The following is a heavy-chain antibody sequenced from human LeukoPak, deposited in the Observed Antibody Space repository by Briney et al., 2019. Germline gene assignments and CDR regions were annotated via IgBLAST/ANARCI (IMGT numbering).Heavy chain of an antibody. J-gene: IGHJ5*02. Sequence: ASVKVSCKASGYTFTSYDINWVRQATGQGLEWMGWMNPNSGNTGYAQKFQGRVTITRDTSASTAYMELSSLRSEDTAVYYCARDRDYYDSSGYFSWFDPWGQGTLVTVSS. V-gene: IGHV1-8*03. CDR3: ARDRDYYDSSGYFSWFDP. CDR2: MNPNSGNT. D-gene: IGHD3-22*01. CDR1: GYTFTSYD.